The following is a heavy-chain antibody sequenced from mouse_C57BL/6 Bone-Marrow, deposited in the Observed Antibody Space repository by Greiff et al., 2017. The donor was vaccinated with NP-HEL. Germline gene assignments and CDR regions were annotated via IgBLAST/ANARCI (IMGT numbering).Heavy chain of an antibody. J-gene: IGHJ3*01. CDR2: IDPNSGGT. CDR1: GYTFTSYW. CDR3: ARVGTAQATFWFAY. V-gene: IGHV1-72*01. D-gene: IGHD3-2*02. Sequence: QVQLKQPGAELVKPGASVKLSCKASGYTFTSYWMHWVKQRPGRGLEWIGRIDPNSGGTKYNEKFKSKATLTVDKPSSTAYMQLSSLTSEDSAVYYCARVGTAQATFWFAYWGQGTLVTVSA.